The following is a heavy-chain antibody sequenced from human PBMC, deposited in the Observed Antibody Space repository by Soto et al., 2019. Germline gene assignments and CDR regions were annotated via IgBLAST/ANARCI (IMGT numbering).Heavy chain of an antibody. D-gene: IGHD2-15*01. J-gene: IGHJ4*02. V-gene: IGHV1-18*01. CDR2: ISAYNGST. Sequence: QVQLVQSGAEVKKPGASVKVSCKASGYTFTSYGISWVRQAPGQGLEWMGWISAYNGSTNYAQKLQGRVTMTTDTSTSTAYMELRSLRSDDTAVYYCARDKEHCSGGSCYSPEYFDYWGQGTLVTVSS. CDR3: ARDKEHCSGGSCYSPEYFDY. CDR1: GYTFTSYG.